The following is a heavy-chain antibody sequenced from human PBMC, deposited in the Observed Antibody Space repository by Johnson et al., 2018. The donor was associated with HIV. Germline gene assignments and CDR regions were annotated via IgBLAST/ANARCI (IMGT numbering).Heavy chain of an antibody. CDR3: TTESASVGANYVFGI. CDR1: GFTFSNAW. D-gene: IGHD1-26*01. Sequence: VQLVESGGGLVKPGGSLRLSCAASGFTFSNAWMSWVRQAPGKGLEWVGRIKSKADGGTTDYAAPVKGRFTISRDDSKNTLYLQMNSLKTEDTAVYYCTTESASVGANYVFGIWGQGTMVTVSS. J-gene: IGHJ3*02. CDR2: IKSKADGGTT. V-gene: IGHV3-15*01.